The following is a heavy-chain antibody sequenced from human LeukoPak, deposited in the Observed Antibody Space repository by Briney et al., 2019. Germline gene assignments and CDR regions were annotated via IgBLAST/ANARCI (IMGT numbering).Heavy chain of an antibody. CDR2: IIPIFGTA. Sequence: ASVKVSCKASGGTFSSYAISWVRQAPGQGLKWMGGIIPIFGTANYAQKFQGRVTITADESTSTAYMELSSLRSEDTAVYYCARAMASIAAAGTNYYYYMDVWGKGTTVTVSS. CDR1: GGTFSSYA. J-gene: IGHJ6*03. V-gene: IGHV1-69*13. CDR3: ARAMASIAAAGTNYYYYMDV. D-gene: IGHD6-13*01.